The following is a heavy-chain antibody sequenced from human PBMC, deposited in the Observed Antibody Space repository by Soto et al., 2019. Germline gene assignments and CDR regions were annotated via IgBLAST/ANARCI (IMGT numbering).Heavy chain of an antibody. V-gene: IGHV3-23*01. Sequence: GGSLRLSCAASGFTFSSYAMSWVRQAPGKGLEWVSAISGSGGSTYYADSVKGRFTISRDNSKNTLYLQMNSLRAEDTAVYYCAKDSGYDAPLPSYMDVWGKGTTVTVSS. CDR1: GFTFSSYA. CDR3: AKDSGYDAPLPSYMDV. J-gene: IGHJ6*03. D-gene: IGHD5-12*01. CDR2: ISGSGGST.